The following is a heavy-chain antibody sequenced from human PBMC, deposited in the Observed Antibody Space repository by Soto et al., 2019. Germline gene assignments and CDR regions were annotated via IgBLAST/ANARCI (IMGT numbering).Heavy chain of an antibody. CDR1: GFTFSSYA. CDR3: ARDGSQTVLLWFGELPYYFDY. J-gene: IGHJ4*02. Sequence: GGSLRLSCAASGFTFSSYAMHWVRQAPGKGLEWVAVISYDGSNKYYADSVKGRFTISRDNSKNTLYLQMNSLRAEDTAVYYCARDGSQTVLLWFGELPYYFDYWGQGTLVTVSS. V-gene: IGHV3-30-3*01. D-gene: IGHD3-10*01. CDR2: ISYDGSNK.